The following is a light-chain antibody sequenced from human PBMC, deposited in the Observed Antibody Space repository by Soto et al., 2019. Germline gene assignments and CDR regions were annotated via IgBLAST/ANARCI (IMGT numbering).Light chain of an antibody. Sequence: EIVLTQSPGTLSLSPGERATLSCRASQSVSSSYLAWYQQKPGQAPRLLIYGASSRATGIPDRFSGSGSGTDFTLTISILEPEDFAVYYCQQYGTPRVTFGQGTRLEIK. CDR1: QSVSSSY. CDR3: QQYGTPRVT. J-gene: IGKJ5*01. CDR2: GAS. V-gene: IGKV3-20*01.